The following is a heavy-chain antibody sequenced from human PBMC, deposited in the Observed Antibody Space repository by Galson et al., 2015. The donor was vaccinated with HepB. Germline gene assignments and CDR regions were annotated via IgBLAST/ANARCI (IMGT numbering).Heavy chain of an antibody. CDR3: ARHTCGGDCYFTGGWGYLDL. D-gene: IGHD2-21*01. CDR1: GDTFSTYA. CDR2: IIPMYGTR. J-gene: IGHJ2*01. V-gene: IGHV1-69*13. Sequence: SVKVSCKASGDTFSTYAISWVRQAPGQGLEWMGGIIPMYGTRNYEEKLLGRVTITADESTSTSYMELSSLRSDDTAVYYCARHTCGGDCYFTGGWGYLDLWGRGTPVTVSS.